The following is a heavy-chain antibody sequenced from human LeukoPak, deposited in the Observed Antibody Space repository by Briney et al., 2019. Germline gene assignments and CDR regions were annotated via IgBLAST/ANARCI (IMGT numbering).Heavy chain of an antibody. Sequence: GSLRLSCTVSGFTVSSNSMSWVRQAPGKGLEWVSFIYSDNTHYSDSVKGRFTISRDNSKNTLYLQMNSLRAEDTAVYYCARRAGAYSHPYDYWGQGTLVTSP. CDR1: GFTVSSNS. V-gene: IGHV3-53*01. J-gene: IGHJ4*02. CDR2: IYSDNT. D-gene: IGHD4/OR15-4a*01. CDR3: ARRAGAYSHPYDY.